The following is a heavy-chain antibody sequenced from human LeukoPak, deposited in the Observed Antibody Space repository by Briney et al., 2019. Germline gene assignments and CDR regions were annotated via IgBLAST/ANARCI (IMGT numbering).Heavy chain of an antibody. V-gene: IGHV3-23*01. CDR1: GFTFSDYS. CDR2: VTTDTGPT. J-gene: IGHJ4*02. Sequence: PGGSLRLSCAASGFTFSDYSLTWVRQTPGKGLEWVSTVTTDTGPTYYTDSVKGRFTVSRDSSKNTLYLQMNSLRAEDTAVYFCARGMTATSKCFGYWGQGTLVTVSS. D-gene: IGHD5-18*01. CDR3: ARGMTATSKCFGY.